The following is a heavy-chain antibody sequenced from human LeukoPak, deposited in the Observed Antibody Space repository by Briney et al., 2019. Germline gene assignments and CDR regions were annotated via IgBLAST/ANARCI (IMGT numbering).Heavy chain of an antibody. Sequence: GGSPRLSCAAYGFTFSSYAMHWVRQAPGKGLEWVAVISYDGSNKYYADSVKGRFTISRDNSKNTLYLQMNSLRAEDTAVYYGARDGRSWSRWGYFDYWGQGTLVTVSS. J-gene: IGHJ4*02. D-gene: IGHD6-13*01. V-gene: IGHV3-30-3*01. CDR2: ISYDGSNK. CDR1: GFTFSSYA. CDR3: ARDGRSWSRWGYFDY.